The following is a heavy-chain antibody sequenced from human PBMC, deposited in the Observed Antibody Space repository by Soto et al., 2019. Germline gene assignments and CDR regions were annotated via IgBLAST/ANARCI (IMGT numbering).Heavy chain of an antibody. CDR1: GYTLTELS. V-gene: IGHV1-24*01. Sequence: QVQLVQSGAEVKKPGASVKVSCKVSGYTLTELSMHWVRQAPGKGLEWMGGFDPEDGETIYAQKFQGRVTMTEDTSTDTAHMELSSLRSEDTAVYYCATGNTYYYDSSGYYYWWFDPWGQGTLVTVSS. CDR3: ATGNTYYYDSSGYYYWWFDP. D-gene: IGHD3-22*01. J-gene: IGHJ5*02. CDR2: FDPEDGET.